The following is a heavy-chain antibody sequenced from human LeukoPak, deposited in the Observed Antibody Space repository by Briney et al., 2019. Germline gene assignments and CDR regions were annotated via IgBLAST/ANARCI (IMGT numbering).Heavy chain of an antibody. CDR2: ISSSSYI. CDR1: GFTFSSYS. Sequence: GGSLRLSCAASGFTFSSYSMNWVRQAPGKGLEWVSSISSSSYIYYADSVKGRFTISRDNAKNSLYLQMNSLRAEDTAVYYCARDRVPAAILAYYYYYYGMDVWGQGTTVTVSS. V-gene: IGHV3-21*01. D-gene: IGHD2-2*01. J-gene: IGHJ6*02. CDR3: ARDRVPAAILAYYYYYYGMDV.